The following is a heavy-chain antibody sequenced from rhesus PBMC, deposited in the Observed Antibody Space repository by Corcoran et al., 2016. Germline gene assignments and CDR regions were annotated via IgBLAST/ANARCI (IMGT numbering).Heavy chain of an antibody. D-gene: IGHD2-33*01. CDR2: IYWDDDK. V-gene: IGHV2-174*01. J-gene: IGHJ4*01. CDR3: ARSGADSYYFDY. Sequence: QVTLKESGPALVKPTQTLTLTCTFSGFSISTSGMGVGWIRQPPGKALEWLALIYWDDDKYYITSLKRRLTISKDTSMNQVVLLMTNMDPVDTATYYCARSGADSYYFDYWGQGVLVTVSS. CDR1: GFSISTSGMG.